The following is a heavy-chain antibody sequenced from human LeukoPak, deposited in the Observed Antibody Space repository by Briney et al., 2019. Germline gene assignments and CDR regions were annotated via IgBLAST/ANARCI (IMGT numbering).Heavy chain of an antibody. Sequence: SVKVSCKASGGTFSSDTISWVRQAPGQGLEWMGRIIPILGIANYAQKFQGRVTITAEKSTSTAYMELSSLRSEATAVYYCARDPPERDEYQLLSNWFDPWGQGTLVTVSS. CDR1: GGTFSSDT. V-gene: IGHV1-69*04. CDR3: ARDPPERDEYQLLSNWFDP. J-gene: IGHJ5*02. CDR2: IIPILGIA. D-gene: IGHD2-2*01.